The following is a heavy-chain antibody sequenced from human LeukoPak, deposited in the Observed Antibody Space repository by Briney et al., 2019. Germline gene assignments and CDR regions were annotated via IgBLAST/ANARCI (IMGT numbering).Heavy chain of an antibody. CDR2: INHSGST. CDR3: ARDDERRCIDY. J-gene: IGHJ4*02. Sequence: SETLSLTCAVYGGSFSGYYWSWIRQPPGKGLEWIGEINHSGSTNYNPSLKSRVTISVDTSKNQFSLKLSSVTAADTAVYYCARDDERRCIDYWGQGTLVTVSS. CDR1: GGSFSGYY. V-gene: IGHV4-34*01. D-gene: IGHD2-8*01.